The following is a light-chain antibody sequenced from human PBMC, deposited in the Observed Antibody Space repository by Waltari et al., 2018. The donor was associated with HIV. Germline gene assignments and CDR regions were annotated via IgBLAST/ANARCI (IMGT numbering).Light chain of an antibody. Sequence: DIQMTQSPSSLSASVGDRVTITCRASQAISNYLNWYQKKPGKAPYLVVYDATTLQSGVPSRFSGSGSGTDFTLTINSLQPEDFATYYCHQTYITPRTFGPGTRVESK. CDR2: DAT. V-gene: IGKV1-39*01. CDR1: QAISNY. CDR3: HQTYITPRT. J-gene: IGKJ1*01.